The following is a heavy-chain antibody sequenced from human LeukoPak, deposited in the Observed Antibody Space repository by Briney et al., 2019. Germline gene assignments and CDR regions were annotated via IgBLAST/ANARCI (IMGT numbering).Heavy chain of an antibody. CDR1: GFTFSDHY. CDR3: ARGGPYGGNSAFDY. V-gene: IGHV3-72*01. D-gene: IGHD4-23*01. J-gene: IGHJ4*02. CDR2: SRNKADSYTT. Sequence: GGSLRLSCAVSGFTFSDHYIDWVRQAPCKGLEWVGRSRNKADSYTTEHAASVKGRFTISRDDSKNSLYLQMNYLKTEDTAVYYCARGGPYGGNSAFDYWGQGTLVTVSS.